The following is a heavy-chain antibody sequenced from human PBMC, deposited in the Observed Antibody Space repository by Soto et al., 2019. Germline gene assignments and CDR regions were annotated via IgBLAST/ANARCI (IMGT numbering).Heavy chain of an antibody. V-gene: IGHV1-2*04. CDR2: INPNSGGT. Sequence: VASVKVSCKASGYTFTGYYMHWVRQAPGQGLEWTGWINPNSGGTNYAQKFQGWVTMTRDTSISTAYMELSRLRSDDTAVYYCAKARGGYYGSGIRDYYGMDVWGQGTTVTVS. CDR3: AKARGGYYGSGIRDYYGMDV. J-gene: IGHJ6*02. D-gene: IGHD3-10*01. CDR1: GYTFTGYY.